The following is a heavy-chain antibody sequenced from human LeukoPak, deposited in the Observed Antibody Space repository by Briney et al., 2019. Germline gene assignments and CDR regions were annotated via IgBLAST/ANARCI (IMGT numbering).Heavy chain of an antibody. Sequence: SETLSLTCTVSGGSISRYYWSWIRQPPGKGLEWIGYIYYSVSTNYNPSLKSRVTMSVDTSKNQFSLNLSSVTAADTAVYYCARVPAARTWNNWFDPWGQGTLVTVSS. CDR3: ARVPAARTWNNWFDP. J-gene: IGHJ5*02. CDR2: IYYSVST. V-gene: IGHV4-59*01. D-gene: IGHD2-2*01. CDR1: GGSISRYY.